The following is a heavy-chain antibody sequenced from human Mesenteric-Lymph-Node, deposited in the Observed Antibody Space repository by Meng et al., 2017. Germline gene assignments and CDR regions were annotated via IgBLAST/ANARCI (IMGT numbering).Heavy chain of an antibody. Sequence: GESLMISCAASGFTFSNYAMIWVRQAPGKGLEWVSVISGSGGSTYYADSVEGRFTISRDNSKNTLHLQMNSLRAEDTAVYYCAKASPMTLGAFDIWGQGTMVTVSS. V-gene: IGHV3-23*01. CDR2: ISGSGGST. CDR3: AKASPMTLGAFDI. CDR1: GFTFSNYA. J-gene: IGHJ3*02. D-gene: IGHD3-22*01.